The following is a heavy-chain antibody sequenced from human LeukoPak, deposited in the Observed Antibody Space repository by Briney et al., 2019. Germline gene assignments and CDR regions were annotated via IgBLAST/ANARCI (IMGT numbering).Heavy chain of an antibody. CDR2: IYYSGST. Sequence: SETLSLTCTVSGGSISSSSYYWGWIRQPPGKGLEWIGSIYYSGSTYYNPSLKSRVTISVDTSKNQFSLKLSSVTAADTAVYYCARVSGYGSGSYVHSGMDVWGQGTTVTVSS. D-gene: IGHD3-10*01. V-gene: IGHV4-39*07. J-gene: IGHJ6*02. CDR1: GGSISSSSYY. CDR3: ARVSGYGSGSYVHSGMDV.